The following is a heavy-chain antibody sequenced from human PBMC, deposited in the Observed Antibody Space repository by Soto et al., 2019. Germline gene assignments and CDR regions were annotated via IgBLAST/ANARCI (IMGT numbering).Heavy chain of an antibody. CDR1: GGTFSSYA. Sequence: QVRLVQSGAEVKKPGSSVKVSCKASGGTFSSYAISWVRQAPGQGLEWMGGIIPIFGTANYAQKFQGRVTXTXXXSXXTAYMELSSLRSEDTAVYYCARPVPAAGYYYGMDVWGQGTTVTVSS. J-gene: IGHJ6*02. D-gene: IGHD2-2*01. CDR3: ARPVPAAGYYYGMDV. V-gene: IGHV1-69*05. CDR2: IIPIFGTA.